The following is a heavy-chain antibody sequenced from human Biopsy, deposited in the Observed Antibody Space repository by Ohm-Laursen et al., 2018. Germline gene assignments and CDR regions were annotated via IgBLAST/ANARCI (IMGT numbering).Heavy chain of an antibody. CDR2: IAIGSIYV. V-gene: IGHV3-21*04. CDR1: GLTFSDFS. CDR3: ARPMSRVVAYGMDV. Sequence: GSLRLSCAASGLTFSDFSMNWVRQAPGKGLEWVSSIAIGSIYVYYADSVKGRFTISRDNTKNSLSLQMNSLRVEDRAVYYCARPMSRVVAYGMDVWGQGTVVTVSS. J-gene: IGHJ6*02. D-gene: IGHD2-15*01.